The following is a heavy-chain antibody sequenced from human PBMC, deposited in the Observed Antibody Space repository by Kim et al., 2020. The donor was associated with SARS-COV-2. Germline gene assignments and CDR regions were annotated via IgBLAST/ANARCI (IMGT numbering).Heavy chain of an antibody. J-gene: IGHJ4*02. CDR3: ARAQRSTAAAILGGGFDY. CDR1: GFTFSSYW. D-gene: IGHD2-2*02. V-gene: IGHV3-74*01. CDR2: INSDGSST. Sequence: GGSLRLSCAASGFTFSSYWMHWVRQAPGKGLVWVSRINSDGSSTSYADSVKGRFTISRDNAKNTLYLQMNSLRAEDTAVYYCARAQRSTAAAILGGGFDYWGQGALITVSS.